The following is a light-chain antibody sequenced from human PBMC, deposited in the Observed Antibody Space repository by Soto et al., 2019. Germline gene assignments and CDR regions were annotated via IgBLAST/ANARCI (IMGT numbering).Light chain of an antibody. CDR2: DVS. CDR1: SSDVGGYNY. CDR3: SSYTTSNTRQIV. V-gene: IGLV2-14*03. J-gene: IGLJ1*01. Sequence: QSALTQPASLSGSPGQSITVSCTGTSSDVGGYNYVSWYQHHPGKAPELMIFDVSNRPSGVSNRFSGSKSGNTASLTISGLQPEDEADYYCSSYTTSNTRQIVFGTGTKVTVL.